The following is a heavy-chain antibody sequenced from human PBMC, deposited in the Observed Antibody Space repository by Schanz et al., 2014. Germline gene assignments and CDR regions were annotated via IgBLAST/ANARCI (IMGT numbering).Heavy chain of an antibody. CDR2: LSEGGGGT. CDR1: GFTFSSYW. V-gene: IGHV3-23*04. J-gene: IGHJ4*02. CDR3: ARWFLIRGVILDS. Sequence: EVQLVESGGGLVQPGGSLRLSCAASGFTFSSYWMHWVRQAPGKGLEWVSALSEGGGGTHYADSVRGRFTISSDSSKNTLYLQMNSLRADDTAMYYCARWFLIRGVILDSWGQGTLVTVSS. D-gene: IGHD3-10*01.